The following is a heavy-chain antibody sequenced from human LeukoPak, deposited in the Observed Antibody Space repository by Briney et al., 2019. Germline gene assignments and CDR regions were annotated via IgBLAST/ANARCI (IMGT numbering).Heavy chain of an antibody. J-gene: IGHJ3*02. CDR1: GFTFSSYA. V-gene: IGHV3-23*01. Sequence: GGSLRPSCAASGFTFSSYAMSWVRQAPGKGLEWVSAISGSGGSTYYADSVKGRFTISRDNSKNTLYLQMNSLRAEDTAVYYCAKDESGSYWVGAFDIWGQGTMVTVSS. CDR2: ISGSGGST. CDR3: AKDESGSYWVGAFDI. D-gene: IGHD1-26*01.